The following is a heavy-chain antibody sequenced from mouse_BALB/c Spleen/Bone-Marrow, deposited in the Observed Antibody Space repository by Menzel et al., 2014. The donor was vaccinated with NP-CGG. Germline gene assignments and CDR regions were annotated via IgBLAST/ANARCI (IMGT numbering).Heavy chain of an antibody. CDR1: GFSITSGYY. Sequence: VQLQQSGPGLMKPSQSLSLTCSVTGFSITSGYYWNWIRQFPGHTLEWMGYITFDGSYDCNPSLKNRISITRDTSNNQFFLKLNSVTAEDTASYYCARALGSYVWYFDVWGAGTTVTVSS. V-gene: IGHV3-6*02. D-gene: IGHD1-1*02. CDR2: ITFDGSY. J-gene: IGHJ1*01. CDR3: ARALGSYVWYFDV.